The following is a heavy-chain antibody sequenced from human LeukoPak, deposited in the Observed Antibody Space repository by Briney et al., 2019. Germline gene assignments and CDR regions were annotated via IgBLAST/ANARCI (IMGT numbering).Heavy chain of an antibody. CDR2: IYTSGST. V-gene: IGHV4-4*07. D-gene: IGHD3-22*01. Sequence: SETLSLTCTVSGGSISGSYWNWVRQPAEKGLEWIGRIYTSGSTNYNPSLKSRVTMSVDTSKNQFSLKLSSVTAADTAVYYCARHRGYYYDSSGYYYADNWFDPWGQGTLVTVSS. CDR3: ARHRGYYYDSSGYYYADNWFDP. CDR1: GGSISGSY. J-gene: IGHJ5*02.